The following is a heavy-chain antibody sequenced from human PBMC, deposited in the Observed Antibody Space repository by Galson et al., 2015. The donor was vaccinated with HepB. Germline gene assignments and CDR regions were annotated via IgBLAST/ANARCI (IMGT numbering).Heavy chain of an antibody. Sequence: SLRLSCAASGFTFNIYSMNWVRQAPGKGLEWVSFISSSSSYIYYADSVKGRFTISRDNAKNSLYLQMDSLRAEDTAVYYCARDNDDGAAALEYFQHWGPGTLVTVSS. D-gene: IGHD6-13*01. J-gene: IGHJ1*01. CDR3: ARDNDDGAAALEYFQH. V-gene: IGHV3-21*01. CDR2: ISSSSSYI. CDR1: GFTFNIYS.